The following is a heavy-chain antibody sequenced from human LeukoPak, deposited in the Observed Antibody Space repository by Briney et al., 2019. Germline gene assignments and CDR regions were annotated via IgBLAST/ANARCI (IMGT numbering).Heavy chain of an antibody. CDR3: AGGGLRYFDY. V-gene: IGHV4-34*01. D-gene: IGHD4-17*01. J-gene: IGHJ4*02. CDR2: INHSGST. CDR1: GGSFSGYY. Sequence: PSETLSLTCAVYGGSFSGYYWSWIRQPPGKGLEWIGEINHSGSTNYNPSLKSRVTISVDTSKNQFSLKLSSVTAADTAVYYCAGGGLRYFDYWGQGTLVTVSS.